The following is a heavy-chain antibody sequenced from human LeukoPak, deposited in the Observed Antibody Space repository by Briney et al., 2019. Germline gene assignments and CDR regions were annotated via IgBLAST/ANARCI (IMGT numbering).Heavy chain of an antibody. CDR1: VYTFTNYG. CDR3: ARDGDSGSTYGGISHY. Sequence: ASVKVSCKACVYTFTNYGVSWVRQAPGQGREWRGWSGTYTGNTNYVKKFQGRVTMTRDTSTSTAYMELMSLRSDDTAVYYCARDGDSGSTYGGISHYWGQGTLVTVSS. V-gene: IGHV1-18*01. CDR2: SGTYTGNT. J-gene: IGHJ4*02. D-gene: IGHD4-23*01.